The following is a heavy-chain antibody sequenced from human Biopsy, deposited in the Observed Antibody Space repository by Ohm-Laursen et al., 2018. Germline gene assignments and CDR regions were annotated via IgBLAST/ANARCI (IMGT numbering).Heavy chain of an antibody. J-gene: IGHJ2*01. V-gene: IGHV1-2*02. CDR1: GYTFTAFS. CDR3: ARGRRHCSGTCSRWYFDL. D-gene: IGHD2-2*01. CDR2: INPKSGDT. Sequence: SSVKGSCKPSGYTFTAFSVHWLRQAPGQGLEWMGWINPKSGDTDYPQNFQGRVSMTRDTSISSAYMDLSRLRSDDTAVYYCARGRRHCSGTCSRWYFDLWGRGTLVTVSS.